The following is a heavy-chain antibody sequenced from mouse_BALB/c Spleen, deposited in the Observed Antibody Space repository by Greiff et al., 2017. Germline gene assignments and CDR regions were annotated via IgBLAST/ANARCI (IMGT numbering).Heavy chain of an antibody. CDR2: IGWNDDI. CDR1: GFSLSTSGMS. J-gene: IGHJ1*01. CDR3: ARVLGLRYFDV. V-gene: IGHV8-8*01. D-gene: IGHD4-1*01. Sequence: QVTLKVSGPGILQPSQTLSLTCSSSGFSLSTSGMSVGWIRQPPGKGLEWLAHIGWNDDIYYNPALKSRLTISKDTSNNQVFLKIASVVTADTATYYCARVLGLRYFDVWGAGTTVTVSS.